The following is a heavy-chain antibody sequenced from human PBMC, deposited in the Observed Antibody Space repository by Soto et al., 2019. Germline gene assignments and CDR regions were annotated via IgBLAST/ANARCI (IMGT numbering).Heavy chain of an antibody. V-gene: IGHV1-69*02. Sequence: QVQLVQSGAEVKKPGSSVKVSCKASGGTFSSYTISWVRQAPGQGLEWMGRIIPILGIANYAQKFQGRVTITADKSTSTAYMELSSLRSEDTAVYYCATAGGQDAFDIWGQGTMVTFSS. D-gene: IGHD6-25*01. J-gene: IGHJ3*02. CDR3: ATAGGQDAFDI. CDR2: IIPILGIA. CDR1: GGTFSSYT.